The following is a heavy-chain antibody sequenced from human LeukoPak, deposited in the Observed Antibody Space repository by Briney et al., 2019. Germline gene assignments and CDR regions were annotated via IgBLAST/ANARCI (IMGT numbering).Heavy chain of an antibody. D-gene: IGHD6-13*01. J-gene: IGHJ4*02. V-gene: IGHV4-61*08. Sequence: PSETLSLTCTVSGGSIGIDDYYWNWIRQPPGQGLEWIGYIYYSGSTYYNPSLKSRVTISVDTSKNQFSLKLSSVTAADTAVYYCARTTSAAGSLLLLYYFDYWGQGTLVTVSS. CDR2: IYYSGST. CDR1: GGSIGIDDYY. CDR3: ARTTSAAGSLLLLYYFDY.